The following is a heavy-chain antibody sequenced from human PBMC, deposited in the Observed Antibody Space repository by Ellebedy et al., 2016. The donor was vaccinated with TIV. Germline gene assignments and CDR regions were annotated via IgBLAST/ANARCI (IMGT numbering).Heavy chain of an antibody. V-gene: IGHV3-30*07. CDR3: ARDRIAMVRGRYYYGMDV. D-gene: IGHD3-10*01. J-gene: IGHJ6*02. Sequence: DSVKGRYTISRDNFENTVDLQMNSLRAEDTAIYYCARDRIAMVRGRYYYGMDVWGQGTTVTVSS.